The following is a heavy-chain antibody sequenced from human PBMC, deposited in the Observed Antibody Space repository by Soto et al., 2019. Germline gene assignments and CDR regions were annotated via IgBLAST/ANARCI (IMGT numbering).Heavy chain of an antibody. Sequence: ASVKVSFKGCRSPFSGHTLSLVRQAPGQGTEWMGGITPIFGSANYAQKFHGRVTITAYESTSTAYMEVSSLRSEDTAVYYGARDRDTNSRGNYSYHYGMDVWGQGTTVTVSS. CDR2: ITPIFGSA. CDR1: RSPFSGHT. D-gene: IGHD4-4*01. CDR3: ARDRDTNSRGNYSYHYGMDV. J-gene: IGHJ6*01. V-gene: IGHV1-69*01.